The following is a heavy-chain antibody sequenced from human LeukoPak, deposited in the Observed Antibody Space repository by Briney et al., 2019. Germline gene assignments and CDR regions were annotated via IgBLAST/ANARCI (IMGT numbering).Heavy chain of an antibody. CDR1: GGTFSSYA. CDR3: ARWFGELLEYYYGMDV. Sequence: ASVKVSCKASGGTFSSYAISWVRQAPGQGLEWMGGIIPIFGTANYAQKFQGGVTITADESTSTAYMELSSLRSEDTAVYYCARWFGELLEYYYGMDVWGQGTTVTVSS. J-gene: IGHJ6*02. CDR2: IIPIFGTA. V-gene: IGHV1-69*13. D-gene: IGHD3-10*01.